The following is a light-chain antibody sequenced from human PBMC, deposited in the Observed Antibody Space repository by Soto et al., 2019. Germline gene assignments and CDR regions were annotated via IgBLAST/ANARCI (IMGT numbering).Light chain of an antibody. J-gene: IGKJ2*01. CDR1: QSISSY. V-gene: IGKV1-39*01. Sequence: DIQMTQSPSSLSASVGDRVTITCRASQSISSYLNWYQQKPGKAPKLLISTASNLQSGVPSRFSGSGSGTDFTLTISSLQPEDFATYFCQQSFSTWYTFGQGTKLEIK. CDR3: QQSFSTWYT. CDR2: TAS.